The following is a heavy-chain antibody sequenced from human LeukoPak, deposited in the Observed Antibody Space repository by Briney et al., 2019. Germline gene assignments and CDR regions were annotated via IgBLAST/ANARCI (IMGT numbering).Heavy chain of an antibody. D-gene: IGHD2-2*01. Sequence: SETLSLTCAVSGASISSTNWWSWARPPPGKGLEWIGEIYHAGTTNYNPSLESRVTISVDNSRNQFSLKLTSVTAADTAVYYCMRTYCSSTSCHYFDYWGQGTLVTVSS. V-gene: IGHV4-4*02. CDR3: MRTYCSSTSCHYFDY. CDR2: IYHAGTT. J-gene: IGHJ4*02. CDR1: GASISSTNW.